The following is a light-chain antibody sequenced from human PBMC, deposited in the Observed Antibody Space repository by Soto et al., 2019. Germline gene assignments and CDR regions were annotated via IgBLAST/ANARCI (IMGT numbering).Light chain of an antibody. CDR1: QGIINY. J-gene: IGKJ4*01. CDR2: AAS. Sequence: DIQMTQSPSSLSASVGDRVTITCRARQGIINYLAWYQQKPGKVPKLLIYAASTLQSGVPSRFSRSGSRTDFTLAISSLQPEDVATYYCQNYYSAPFTFGGGTKVEIK. V-gene: IGKV1-27*01. CDR3: QNYYSAPFT.